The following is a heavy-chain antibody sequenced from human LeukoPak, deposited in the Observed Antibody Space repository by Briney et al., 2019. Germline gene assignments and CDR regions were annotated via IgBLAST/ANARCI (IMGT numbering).Heavy chain of an antibody. V-gene: IGHV3-23*01. Sequence: PGGYLRLYCAASGFTFSSYAMTWLRQAPGKGLEWVSVINTSGANTDYADPVKGPFTISRDNSKNPLYLQMNSLRAEDTDVYYCAKGSGWYVWGQGTLVTVSS. CDR1: GFTFSSYA. CDR3: AKGSGWYV. CDR2: INTSGANT. J-gene: IGHJ4*02. D-gene: IGHD6-19*01.